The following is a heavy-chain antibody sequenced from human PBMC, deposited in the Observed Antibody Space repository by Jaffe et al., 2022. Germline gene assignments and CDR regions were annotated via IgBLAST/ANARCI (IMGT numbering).Heavy chain of an antibody. CDR2: IYNDGIT. CDR3: ARGGGGRGWYFDL. D-gene: IGHD2-15*01. V-gene: IGHV3-66*02. J-gene: IGHJ2*01. Sequence: EVQLLESGGGLVQPGGSLSLSCAASGFTVNDLYMTWVRQAPGKGLEWVSIIYNDGITYYTDSVKGRFTISRDISKNTVYLQMNNLRPEDTSIYYCARGGGGRGWYFDLWGRGTLVTVSS. CDR1: GFTVNDLY.